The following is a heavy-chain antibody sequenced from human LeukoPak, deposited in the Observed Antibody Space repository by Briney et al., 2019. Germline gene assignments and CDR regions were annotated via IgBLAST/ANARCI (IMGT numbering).Heavy chain of an antibody. J-gene: IGHJ4*02. CDR3: TRVGGSYTFDY. CDR2: IRSKAYGGTT. Sequence: PGGSLRLSCTASGFTFGDYAMSWVRQAPGKGLEWVGFIRSKAYGGTTEYAASVKGRFTISRDDSKSIAYLQMNSLKTEDTAVYCCTRVGGSYTFDYWGQGTLVTVSS. V-gene: IGHV3-49*04. D-gene: IGHD3-16*01. CDR1: GFTFGDYA.